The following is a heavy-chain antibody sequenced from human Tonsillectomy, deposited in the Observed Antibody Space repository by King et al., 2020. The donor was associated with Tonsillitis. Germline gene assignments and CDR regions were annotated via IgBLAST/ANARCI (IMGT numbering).Heavy chain of an antibody. D-gene: IGHD3-9*01. Sequence: VQLQESGPGLVKPSETLSLTCNVSGGSVGSGSYYWTWIRQPPGKGLEWIGYIYHSGSLRYNPSLKSRVTISLDTHKNQFSLNLTCVTAADTAVYFCASRHDWDDYGGQGTLVTVSS. CDR1: GGSVGSGSYY. CDR2: IYHSGSL. V-gene: IGHV4-61*01. J-gene: IGHJ4*02. CDR3: ASRHDWDDY.